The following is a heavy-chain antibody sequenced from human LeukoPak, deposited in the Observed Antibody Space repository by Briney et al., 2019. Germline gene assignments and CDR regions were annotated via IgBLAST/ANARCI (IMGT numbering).Heavy chain of an antibody. D-gene: IGHD3-16*02. Sequence: GGSLRLSCAASGFTFSSYAMRWVRQAPGKGLEWVSLICYSGGSKYYADSVKGRFTISRDNTKNTLYLQMISLRAEDTAVYYCAKERGTYRNYYYYYGMDVWGQGTTVTVSS. J-gene: IGHJ6*02. CDR3: AKERGTYRNYYYYYGMDV. V-gene: IGHV3-23*01. CDR2: ICYSGGSK. CDR1: GFTFSSYA.